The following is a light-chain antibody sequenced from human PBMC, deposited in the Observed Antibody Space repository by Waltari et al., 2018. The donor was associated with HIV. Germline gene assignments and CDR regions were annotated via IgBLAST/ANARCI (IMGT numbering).Light chain of an antibody. CDR2: SNN. V-gene: IGLV1-44*01. CDR3: AAWDDSLNAWV. Sequence: QSVLTQPPSASGTPGQRVSISCSGSSSNIGSNIVNWYQQLPGTAPKPLIYSNNRRPSGVPDRVSGSKSGTSASLAISGLQSEDEADYYCAAWDDSLNAWVFGGGTKLTVL. CDR1: SSNIGSNI. J-gene: IGLJ3*02.